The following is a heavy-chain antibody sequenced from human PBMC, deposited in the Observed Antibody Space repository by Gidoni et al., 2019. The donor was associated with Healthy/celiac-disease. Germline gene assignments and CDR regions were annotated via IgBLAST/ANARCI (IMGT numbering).Heavy chain of an antibody. CDR1: GGSFSGYY. CDR3: ARGRAIRELWRKNWFDP. Sequence: QVQLQQWGAGLLKPSETLSLTCAVYGGSFSGYYWSWIRQPPGKGLEWIGEINHSGSPNYNPSLKSRVTISVDTSKNQFSLKLSSVTAADTAVYYCARGRAIRELWRKNWFDPWGQGTLVTVSS. CDR2: INHSGSP. J-gene: IGHJ5*02. V-gene: IGHV4-34*01. D-gene: IGHD1-26*01.